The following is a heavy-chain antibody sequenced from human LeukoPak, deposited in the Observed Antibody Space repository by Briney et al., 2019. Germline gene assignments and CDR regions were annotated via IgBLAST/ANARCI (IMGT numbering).Heavy chain of an antibody. CDR3: ARVVTPRYCSTPSCYWKGWFDP. J-gene: IGHJ5*02. D-gene: IGHD2-2*01. CDR1: GGTFSRYA. CDR2: IIPIFGTA. V-gene: IGHV1-69*01. Sequence: ASVQVSCKASGGTFSRYAMSWVRPAPGQGLEWMGGIIPIFGTASFAQKFQGRVTITADESTGTAYMELSSLRSEDTAVYYCARVVTPRYCSTPSCYWKGWFDPWGQGTLVTVSS.